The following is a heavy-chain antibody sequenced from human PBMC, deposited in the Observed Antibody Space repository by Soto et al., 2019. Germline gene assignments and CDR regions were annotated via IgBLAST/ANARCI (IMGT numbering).Heavy chain of an antibody. CDR1: GFTFSSYG. D-gene: IGHD6-19*01. V-gene: IGHV3-33*01. Sequence: QVQLVESGGGVVQPGRSLRLSCAASGFTFSSYGMHWVRQAPGKGLEWVAVIWYDGSNKYYADSVKGRFTISRNNSKNPLYLQMNSLRAEDTAVYYCARDPRSGWYPNAFDIWGQGTMVTVSS. CDR2: IWYDGSNK. J-gene: IGHJ3*02. CDR3: ARDPRSGWYPNAFDI.